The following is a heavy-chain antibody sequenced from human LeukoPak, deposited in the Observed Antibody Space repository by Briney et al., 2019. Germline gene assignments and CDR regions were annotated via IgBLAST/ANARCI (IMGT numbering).Heavy chain of an antibody. J-gene: IGHJ4*02. CDR1: GFTFSK. CDR3: ARGGAGVYFFDY. Sequence: AGGSLRLSCAASGFTFSKMNWVRQAPGKGLEWVSYISSSGSTIYYADSVKGRFTISRDNAKNSLYLQMNSLRAEDTAVYYCARGGAGVYFFDYWGQGILVTVSS. V-gene: IGHV3-48*03. D-gene: IGHD6-13*01. CDR2: ISSSGSTI.